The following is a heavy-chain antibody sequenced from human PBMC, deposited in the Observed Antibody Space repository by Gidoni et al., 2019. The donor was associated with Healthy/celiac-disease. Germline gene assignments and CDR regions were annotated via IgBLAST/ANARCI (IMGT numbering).Heavy chain of an antibody. J-gene: IGHJ5*02. CDR1: CGSISSSSYY. V-gene: IGHV4-39*01. CDR3: ARQWRGWCGELNWFDP. Sequence: QLPLQESGPGLVKPSETLSPTCTVSCGSISSSSYYWGWIRQPPGKGLEWIGIIYYSGSTSNNPSLKSRVTISVDTSKNQFALKLSSVTAADTAVYYCARQWRGWCGELNWFDPWGQGTLVTVSS. D-gene: IGHD3-10*01. CDR2: IYYSGST.